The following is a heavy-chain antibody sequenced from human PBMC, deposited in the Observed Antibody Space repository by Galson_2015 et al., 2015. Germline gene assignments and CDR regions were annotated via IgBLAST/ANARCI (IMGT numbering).Heavy chain of an antibody. D-gene: IGHD6-19*01. Sequence: SLRLSCAASGFIVSTSYMSRVRQAPGKGLEWVSAFYSGGDTYYADSVKGRFTISRDNSKNTLFLQMNSLGAEDTAVYYCARAVNGWYFDYWGQGTLVTVSS. CDR1: GFIVSTSY. CDR3: ARAVNGWYFDY. V-gene: IGHV3-53*01. CDR2: FYSGGDT. J-gene: IGHJ4*02.